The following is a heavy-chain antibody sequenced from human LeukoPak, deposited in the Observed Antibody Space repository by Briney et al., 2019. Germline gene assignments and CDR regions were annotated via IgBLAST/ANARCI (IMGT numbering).Heavy chain of an antibody. D-gene: IGHD1-14*01. CDR3: ARDRGWNQLDY. CDR1: GFTFSSYW. V-gene: IGHV3-74*01. Sequence: PGGSLRLSCAASGFTFSSYWMHWVRQVPGQAPGKGLVWVSRINGDGSSATYADSVRGRFTISRGNAKDTLYLQMNRLRAEDTAVYYCARDRGWNQLDYWGQGNLVTVSS. CDR2: INGDGSSA. J-gene: IGHJ4*02.